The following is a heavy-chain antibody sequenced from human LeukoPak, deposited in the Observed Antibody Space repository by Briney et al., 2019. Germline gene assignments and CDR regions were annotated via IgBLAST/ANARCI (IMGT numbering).Heavy chain of an antibody. CDR2: ISSTSSTI. D-gene: IGHD4-17*01. V-gene: IGHV3-48*01. Sequence: GWSLRLSCAASGFTFITYSMNWVRQAPGMGLEWVSYISSTSSTIYYADSVKGRLTISRDNAKNSLYLQMNSPRAEDTAVYYCARGVYGDYYFDYWGQGTLVTVSS. CDR1: GFTFITYS. CDR3: ARGVYGDYYFDY. J-gene: IGHJ4*02.